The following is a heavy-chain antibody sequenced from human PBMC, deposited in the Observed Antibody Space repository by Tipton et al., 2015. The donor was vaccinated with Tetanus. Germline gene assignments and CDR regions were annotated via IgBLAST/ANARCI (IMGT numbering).Heavy chain of an antibody. J-gene: IGHJ5*02. CDR1: GGTFSNYA. V-gene: IGHV1-69*06. D-gene: IGHD2-2*01. Sequence: QSGPEVKEPGSSVRVSCKASGGTFSNYAINWVRQAPGQGLEWMGGIIPIYGAANYAQKFQGRVTMTADNSMGTAYMDLSSVRSDDTAVYYCARKQASCYGGCWFDPWGQGTLVTVSS. CDR3: ARKQASCYGGCWFDP. CDR2: IIPIYGAA.